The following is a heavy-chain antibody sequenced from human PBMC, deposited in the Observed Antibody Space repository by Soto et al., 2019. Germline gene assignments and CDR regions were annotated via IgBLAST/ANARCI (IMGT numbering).Heavy chain of an antibody. J-gene: IGHJ2*01. Sequence: EVQLLDSGGSLVQPWGSLRLSCAASGFTFSTYPMSWVRQTPGKGLEWVSTIGTYGDTYYADSVKGRSTISRDDSKHTLYLQMNSLSAEDSAVYYCAKSRMDSGRGYFDLWGRGTLVTVSS. CDR3: AKSRMDSGRGYFDL. V-gene: IGHV3-23*01. D-gene: IGHD6-25*01. CDR2: IGTYGDT. CDR1: GFTFSTYP.